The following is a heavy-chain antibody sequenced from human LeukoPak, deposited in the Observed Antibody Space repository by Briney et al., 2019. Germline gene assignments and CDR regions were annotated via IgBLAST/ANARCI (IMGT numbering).Heavy chain of an antibody. Sequence: SETLSLTCTVSGGSISSSSYYWGWIRQPPGKGLEWIGSIYYSGSPYYNPSLKSRVTISVDTSKKQFSLKLSSVTAADTAVYYCARPSTGYWYFDLWGRGTLVTVSS. V-gene: IGHV4-39*07. CDR2: IYYSGSP. CDR3: ARPSTGYWYFDL. CDR1: GGSISSSSYY. J-gene: IGHJ2*01. D-gene: IGHD2-2*01.